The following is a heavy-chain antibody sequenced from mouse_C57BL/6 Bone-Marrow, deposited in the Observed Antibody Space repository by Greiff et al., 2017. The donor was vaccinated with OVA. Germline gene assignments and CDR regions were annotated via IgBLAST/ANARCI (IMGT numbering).Heavy chain of an antibody. V-gene: IGHV3-6*01. Sequence: ESGPGLVKPSQSLSLTCSVTGYSITSGYYWNWIRQFPGNKLEWMGYISYDGSNNYNPSLKNRISITRDTSKNQFFLKLNSVTTEDTATYYCASFITTVVAHFDYWGQGTTLTVSS. CDR2: ISYDGSN. D-gene: IGHD1-1*01. J-gene: IGHJ2*01. CDR1: GYSITSGYY. CDR3: ASFITTVVAHFDY.